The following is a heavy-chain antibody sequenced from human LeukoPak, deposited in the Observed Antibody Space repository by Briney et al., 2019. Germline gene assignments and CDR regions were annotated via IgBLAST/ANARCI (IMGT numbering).Heavy chain of an antibody. CDR1: GYTFTGYY. D-gene: IGHD3-10*01. J-gene: IGHJ3*02. CDR3: ARLPYTMVRGVDDAFDI. CDR2: INPNSGGT. Sequence: ASVKVSCKASGYTFTGYYMHWVRQAPGQGREGMGWINPNSGGTNYAQKFQGRVTMTRDTAISTAYMELSRLRSDDTAVYYCARLPYTMVRGVDDAFDIWGQGTMVTVSS. V-gene: IGHV1-2*02.